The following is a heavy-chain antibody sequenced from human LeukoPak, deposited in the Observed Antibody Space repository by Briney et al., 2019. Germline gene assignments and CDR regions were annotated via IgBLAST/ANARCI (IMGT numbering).Heavy chain of an antibody. D-gene: IGHD6-13*01. CDR2: ITPSSDYI. V-gene: IGHV3-21*01. CDR3: ARARGNSWYSDY. CDR1: GFTFSAYS. Sequence: GGSLRLSCAASGFTFSAYSMNWVRQTPGMGLEWVSSITPSSDYISYADSTKGRFTISRDNAKNSLYLQMNSLGVEDTAVYYCARARGNSWYSDYWGQGTLVTVSP. J-gene: IGHJ4*02.